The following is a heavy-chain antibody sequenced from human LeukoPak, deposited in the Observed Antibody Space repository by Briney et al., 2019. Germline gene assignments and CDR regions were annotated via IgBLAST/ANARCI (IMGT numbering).Heavy chain of an antibody. V-gene: IGHV3-23*01. CDR2: ISERGGST. CDR3: AKRGVVIRGILVIGYHQEAYHYDF. J-gene: IGHJ4*02. CDR1: GISLSNYG. Sequence: GGSLRLSCVVSGISLSNYGMTWVRQAPGKGLEWVSYISERGGSTTYADSVKGRFTISRDTSLNTLYLQMSNLRAEDTAVYFCAKRGVVIRGILVIGYHQEAYHYDFWGQGVMVTVSS. D-gene: IGHD3-10*01.